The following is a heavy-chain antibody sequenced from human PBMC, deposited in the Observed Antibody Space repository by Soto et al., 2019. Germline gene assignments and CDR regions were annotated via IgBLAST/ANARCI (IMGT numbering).Heavy chain of an antibody. Sequence: SETLSLTCTVSGGSISSGGYYWSWIRQHPGKGLEWIGYVYSSENTDYNPSLKSRVTMSVDTSKNQFSLKLTSVTAADTAVYYCARLTYYYDNSAYLLDYWGQGTLVTVSS. V-gene: IGHV4-61*08. D-gene: IGHD3-22*01. CDR3: ARLTYYYDNSAYLLDY. CDR1: GGSISSGGYY. CDR2: VYSSENT. J-gene: IGHJ4*02.